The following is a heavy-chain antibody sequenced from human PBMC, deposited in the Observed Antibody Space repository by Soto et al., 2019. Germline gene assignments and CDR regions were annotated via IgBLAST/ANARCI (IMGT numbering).Heavy chain of an antibody. CDR3: ARDGTLYDSRAYYYLY. Sequence: SVKVSCKASGGTFSSYTITWVRQAPGQGLEWMGGITPMFGTPNYAQKFRGRVTITADESTSTAYMELSSLRSEDTAMYFCARDGTLYDSRAYYYLYWGQGTLVTVSS. V-gene: IGHV1-69*13. CDR2: ITPMFGTP. CDR1: GGTFSSYT. D-gene: IGHD3-22*01. J-gene: IGHJ4*02.